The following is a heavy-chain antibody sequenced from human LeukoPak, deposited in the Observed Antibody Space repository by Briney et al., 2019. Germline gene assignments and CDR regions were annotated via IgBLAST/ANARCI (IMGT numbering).Heavy chain of an antibody. V-gene: IGHV4-59*11. D-gene: IGHD3-16*01. CDR1: GGSINDHY. Sequence: KASETLSLTCTVSGGSINDHYWSWIRQPPGKGLEWIGYIYYSGSTNYNPSLKSRVTISVDTSKNQFSLKLSSVTAADTAVYYCARDDYSTRFDPWGQGTLVTVSS. J-gene: IGHJ5*02. CDR3: ARDDYSTRFDP. CDR2: IYYSGST.